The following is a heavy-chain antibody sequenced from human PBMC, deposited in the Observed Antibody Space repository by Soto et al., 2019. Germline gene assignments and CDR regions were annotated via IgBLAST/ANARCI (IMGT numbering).Heavy chain of an antibody. V-gene: IGHV4-39*01. J-gene: IGHJ6*03. CDR3: ARVDVVSGDYYYFFFDMDV. CDR1: GGSISNSRYY. D-gene: IGHD3-16*01. Sequence: QLQVQASGPGLVKPSETLSLTCTVSGGSISNSRYYWGWIRQPPGKGLEWIGSIYFSGSAYYNPYLMRRVTTSVDTSKTQFSLRLNSVSAAGTAVYYCARVDVVSGDYYYFFFDMDVWGKGTTVTVSS. CDR2: IYFSGSA.